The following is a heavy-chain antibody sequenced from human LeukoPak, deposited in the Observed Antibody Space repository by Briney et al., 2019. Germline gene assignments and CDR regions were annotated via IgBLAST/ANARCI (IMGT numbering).Heavy chain of an antibody. J-gene: IGHJ4*02. V-gene: IGHV4-59*01. CDR2: IYYSGST. D-gene: IGHD1-26*01. Sequence: SETLSLTCTVSGGSISSYYWSWLRQPPGKGLEWIGYIYYSGSTNYNPSLKSRVTISVDTSKNQFSLKLSSVTAADTAVYYCARLISGSHGGLDYWGQGTLVTVSS. CDR3: ARLISGSHGGLDY. CDR1: GGSISSYY.